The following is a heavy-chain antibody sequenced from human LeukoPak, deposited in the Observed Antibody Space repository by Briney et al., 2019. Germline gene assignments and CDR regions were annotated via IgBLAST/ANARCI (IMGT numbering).Heavy chain of an antibody. V-gene: IGHV4-59*12. D-gene: IGHD3-16*01. CDR3: ARDIVDYGLLGWFDP. Sequence: PSETLSLTCTVSGGSISSYYWAWIRQPPGKGLEWIGYIYYRGSTNYNPSLKSRVTISVDTSKNQFSLKLSSVTAADTAVYYCARDIVDYGLLGWFDPWGQGTLVTVSS. CDR2: IYYRGST. CDR1: GGSISSYY. J-gene: IGHJ5*02.